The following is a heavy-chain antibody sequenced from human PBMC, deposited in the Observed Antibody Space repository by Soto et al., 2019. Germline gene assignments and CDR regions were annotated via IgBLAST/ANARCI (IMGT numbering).Heavy chain of an antibody. CDR1: GGSVVSFY. Sequence: AETLSLTCTFSGGSVVSFYWSWMRQSPGGTLEWIGYIYASRATTYNRSLESRITMSVDIPNNEFSLDLTSVTAADTAVYYCARSHSFDGSIYHYYFDFWGQGTLVTVSS. V-gene: IGHV4-59*02. J-gene: IGHJ4*02. D-gene: IGHD3-3*02. CDR3: ARSHSFDGSIYHYYFDF. CDR2: IYASRAT.